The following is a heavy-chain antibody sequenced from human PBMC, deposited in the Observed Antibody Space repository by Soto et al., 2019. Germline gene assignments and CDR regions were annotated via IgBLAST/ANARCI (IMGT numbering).Heavy chain of an antibody. V-gene: IGHV5-10-1*01. D-gene: IGHD6-19*01. CDR3: ARPGLGSRDWFDP. J-gene: IGHJ5*02. CDR1: GYSFTSYW. CDR2: IDPSDSYT. Sequence: RQISCKGSGYSFTSYWISWVRQMPGKGLEWMGRIDPSDSYTNYSPSFQGHVTISADKSISTAYLQWSSLKASDTAMYYCARPGLGSRDWFDPWGQGTLVTVSS.